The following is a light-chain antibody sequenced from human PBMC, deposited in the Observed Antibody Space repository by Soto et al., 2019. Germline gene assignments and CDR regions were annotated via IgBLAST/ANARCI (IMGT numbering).Light chain of an antibody. CDR1: QGISSY. Sequence: AIRMTQSPSSLSASTGDRVTITCRASQGISSYLAWYQQKPGKAPKLLIYAASTLQSGVPSRFSGSGSGTVFTLTISCLQSEYFANYYCQHYYSYPGTFGPGTKVDIK. V-gene: IGKV1-8*01. J-gene: IGKJ3*01. CDR2: AAS. CDR3: QHYYSYPGT.